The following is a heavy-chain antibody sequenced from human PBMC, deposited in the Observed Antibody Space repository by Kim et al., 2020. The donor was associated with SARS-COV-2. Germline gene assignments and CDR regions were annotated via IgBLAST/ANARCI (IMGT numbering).Heavy chain of an antibody. V-gene: IGHV4-31*03. J-gene: IGHJ5*02. CDR1: GGSISSGGYY. CDR2: IYYSGST. D-gene: IGHD2-2*01. Sequence: SETLSLTCTVSGGSISSGGYYWSWIRQHPGKGLEWIGYIYYSGSTYYNPSLKSRVTISVDTSKNQFSLKLSSVTAADTAVYYCARVMRSSTSSSFDPWGQGTLVTVSS. CDR3: ARVMRSSTSSSFDP.